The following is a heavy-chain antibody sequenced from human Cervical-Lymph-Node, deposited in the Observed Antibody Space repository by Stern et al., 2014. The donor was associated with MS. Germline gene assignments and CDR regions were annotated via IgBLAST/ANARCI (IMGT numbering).Heavy chain of an antibody. J-gene: IGHJ4*02. D-gene: IGHD5-24*01. CDR3: ARGHIPYAYNYLFDY. CDR2: AWYDGSTA. V-gene: IGHV3-33*01. Sequence: QVQLVQSGGGVVQPGTSLRLYCAASGFTFSSYGMHWVRQAPGKGLEWVALAWYDGSTAYYTNYVKGRFTISRDNSKNTLSLQMNILTAEDTAVYYCARGHIPYAYNYLFDYWGQGTLVTVSS. CDR1: GFTFSSYG.